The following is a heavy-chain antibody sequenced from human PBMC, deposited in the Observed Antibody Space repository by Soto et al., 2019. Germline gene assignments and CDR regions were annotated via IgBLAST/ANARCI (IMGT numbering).Heavy chain of an antibody. V-gene: IGHV3-23*01. CDR3: ARDLSILSY. Sequence: PGGSLRLSCVVSGFTFSSYAITWGRQAPGKGLGWVSSISANDGGTYYGDSVKGRFTISRDNSENTLYLQMNSLRADDTAVYYCARDLSILSYWGLGTLVTVSS. J-gene: IGHJ4*02. CDR2: ISANDGGT. CDR1: GFTFSSYA.